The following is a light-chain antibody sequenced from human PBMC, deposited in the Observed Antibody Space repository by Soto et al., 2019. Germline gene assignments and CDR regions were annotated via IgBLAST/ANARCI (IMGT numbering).Light chain of an antibody. J-gene: IGKJ1*01. V-gene: IGKV1-5*03. CDR3: QQYDNDSWT. Sequence: TQSPGTLSASVGDRVIITCRASQSVSSWLAWYQQKPGKAPNLLIYKASLLKSGVPSRFSGSGSGTEFTLTISSLQPNDFATYYCQQYDNDSWTFGQGTKVEIK. CDR2: KAS. CDR1: QSVSSW.